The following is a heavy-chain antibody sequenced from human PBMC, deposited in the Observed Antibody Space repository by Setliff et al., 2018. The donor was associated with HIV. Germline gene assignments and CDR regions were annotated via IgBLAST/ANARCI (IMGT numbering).Heavy chain of an antibody. CDR2: VYYTGKT. J-gene: IGHJ3*02. Sequence: PSVTLSLTCSVSGVSIVSGGFCFSWIRHHPGKGLEWIGTVYYTGKTYYNPSLQSRLTMSADTSKHQVYLKINSVTAPDTAVYFCARDLHANYHVVDIWGPGTMVTVSS. D-gene: IGHD2-15*01. CDR1: GVSIVSGGFC. V-gene: IGHV4-31*03. CDR3: ARDLHANYHVVDI.